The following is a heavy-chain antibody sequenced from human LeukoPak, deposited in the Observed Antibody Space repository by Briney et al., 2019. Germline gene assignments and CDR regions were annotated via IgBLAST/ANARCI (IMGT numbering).Heavy chain of an antibody. J-gene: IGHJ4*02. CDR3: ATAPVVPAAVDRPYFDY. D-gene: IGHD2-2*01. V-gene: IGHV4-59*01. Sequence: SETLSLTCTVSGGSIGSYYWSWIRQPPGKGLEWIGYIYYSGSTNYNPSLKSRVTISVDTSKNQFSLKLSSVTAADTAVYYCATAPVVPAAVDRPYFDYWGQGTLVTVSS. CDR1: GGSIGSYY. CDR2: IYYSGST.